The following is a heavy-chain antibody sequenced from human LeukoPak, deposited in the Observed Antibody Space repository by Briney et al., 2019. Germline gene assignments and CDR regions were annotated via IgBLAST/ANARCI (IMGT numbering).Heavy chain of an antibody. D-gene: IGHD3-9*01. Sequence: SETLSLTCTVSGGSISSYYWSWIRQPAGKGLEWIGRIYTSGSTNYNPSLKSRVTMSVDTSKNQFSLKLSSVTAADTAVYYCARDREAGLGDYDILTGYRVLYYFDYWAREPWSPSPQ. CDR1: GGSISSYY. V-gene: IGHV4-4*07. CDR3: ARDREAGLGDYDILTGYRVLYYFDY. CDR2: IYTSGST. J-gene: IGHJ4*02.